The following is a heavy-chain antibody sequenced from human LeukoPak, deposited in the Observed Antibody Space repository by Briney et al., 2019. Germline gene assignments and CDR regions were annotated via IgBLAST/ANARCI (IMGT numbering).Heavy chain of an antibody. Sequence: GGSQRLLCAASGFIYSNYSILWVRQAPGKGREWVADISYDGCNKHYAHSVKGRFAMPRDNYQNPLYLQMHRLRAEDTAVYYCGRDVFVGIVGVTTVGPSLYWGQGSQVTVSS. V-gene: IGHV3-30*09. CDR3: GRDVFVGIVGVTTVGPSLY. D-gene: IGHD1-26*01. CDR1: GFIYSNYS. J-gene: IGHJ4*02. CDR2: ISYDGCNK.